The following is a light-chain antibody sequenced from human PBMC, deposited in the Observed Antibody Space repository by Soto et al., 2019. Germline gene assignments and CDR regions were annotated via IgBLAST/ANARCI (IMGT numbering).Light chain of an antibody. CDR2: SNN. CDR3: AAWDDSLNGHVV. J-gene: IGLJ2*01. Sequence: QSVLTQPPSASGTPGQRVTISCSGSSSNIGSNTVNWYQQLPGTAPKLLSYSNNQRPSGVPDRFSGSKSGTSASLAISGLKSGDEADYYCAAWDDSLNGHVVFGGGTKLTVL. V-gene: IGLV1-44*01. CDR1: SSNIGSNT.